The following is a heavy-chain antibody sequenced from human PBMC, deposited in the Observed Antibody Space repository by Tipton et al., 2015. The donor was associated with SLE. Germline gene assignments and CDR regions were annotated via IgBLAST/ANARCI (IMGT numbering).Heavy chain of an antibody. D-gene: IGHD2/OR15-2a*01. Sequence: LRLSCKVSGGSISRYYWSRIRQPPGKGPDYIESIYYSGSTNSHPSLESRVSMSVDSSKNQVSLQLNAVTAADTAVYYCAAYPLSRGPLLDGFYIWGQGTMVTVSS. V-gene: IGHV4-59*01. CDR2: IYYSGST. J-gene: IGHJ3*02. CDR3: AAYPLSRGPLLDGFYI. CDR1: GGSISRYY.